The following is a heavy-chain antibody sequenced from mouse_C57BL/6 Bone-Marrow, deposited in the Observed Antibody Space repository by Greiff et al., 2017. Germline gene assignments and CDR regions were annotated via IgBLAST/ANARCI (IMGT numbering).Heavy chain of an antibody. CDR1: GYTFTDHT. V-gene: IGHV1-78*01. Sequence: VKLQESDAELVKPGASVKISCKVSGYTFTDHTIHWMKQRPEQGLEWIGYIYPRDGSTKYNEKFKGKATLTADKSSSTAYMQLNSLTSEDSAVYFCAREYYGSTWYFDVWGTGTTVTVSS. CDR3: AREYYGSTWYFDV. D-gene: IGHD1-1*01. CDR2: IYPRDGST. J-gene: IGHJ1*03.